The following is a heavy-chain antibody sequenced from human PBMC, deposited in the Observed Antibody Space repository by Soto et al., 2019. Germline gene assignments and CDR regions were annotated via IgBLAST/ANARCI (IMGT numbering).Heavy chain of an antibody. Sequence: PSETLSLTCTVSGGSISSYYWSWIRQPPGKGLEWIGYIYYSGSTNYNPSLKSRVTISVDTSKNQFSLNLSSVTAADTAVYYCAGPGIAAAGNFDYWGQGTLVTVS. D-gene: IGHD6-13*01. V-gene: IGHV4-59*01. CDR3: AGPGIAAAGNFDY. CDR1: GGSISSYY. CDR2: IYYSGST. J-gene: IGHJ4*02.